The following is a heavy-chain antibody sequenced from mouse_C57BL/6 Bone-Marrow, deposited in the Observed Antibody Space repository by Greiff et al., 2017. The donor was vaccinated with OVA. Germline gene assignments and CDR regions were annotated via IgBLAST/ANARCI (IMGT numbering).Heavy chain of an antibody. V-gene: IGHV1-4*01. CDR2: INPSSGYT. D-gene: IGHD1-1*01. CDR1: GYTFTSYT. J-gene: IGHJ4*01. Sequence: VKLMESGAELARPGASVKMSCKASGYTFTSYTMHWVKQRPGQGLEWIGYINPSSGYTKYNQKFKDKATLTADKSSSTAYMQLSSLTSEDSAVYYCARKEFRFITTVVGAMDYWGQGTSVTVSS. CDR3: ARKEFRFITTVVGAMDY.